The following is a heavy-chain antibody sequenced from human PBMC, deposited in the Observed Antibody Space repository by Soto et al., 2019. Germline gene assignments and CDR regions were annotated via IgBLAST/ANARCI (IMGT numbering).Heavy chain of an antibody. CDR1: GFTFSSFG. V-gene: IGHV3-30*18. D-gene: IGHD3-3*01. CDR3: VKGSDVARQELYY. Sequence: GGSLRLSCAASGFTFSSFGMHWVGQAPGKGLEWVAAISADGSDKYFSGSVKGRFTISRDNSKNTLFLQMNSLRVEDTAVYYCVKGSDVARQELYYWGQGTLVTVSS. CDR2: ISADGSDK. J-gene: IGHJ4*02.